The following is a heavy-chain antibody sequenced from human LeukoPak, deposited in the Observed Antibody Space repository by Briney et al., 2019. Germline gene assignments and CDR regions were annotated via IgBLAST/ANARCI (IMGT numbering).Heavy chain of an antibody. J-gene: IGHJ4*02. D-gene: IGHD3-22*01. CDR1: GGSISRNY. CDR3: ARGFYDSAGYSTPFDS. CDR2: IYYTGST. V-gene: IGHV4-59*01. Sequence: SETLSLTCTVSGGSISRNYRNWIRQPPGKGLEWIGYIYYTGSTKYNPSLESRVTVSVDTSKNQFSLKLSSVSAADTAVYYCARGFYDSAGYSTPFDSWGQGIPVAVSS.